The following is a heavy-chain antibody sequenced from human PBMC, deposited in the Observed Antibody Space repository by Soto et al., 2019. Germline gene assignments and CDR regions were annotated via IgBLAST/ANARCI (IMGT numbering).Heavy chain of an antibody. V-gene: IGHV2-5*01. D-gene: IGHD5-12*01. Sequence: QITLKESGPTLVKPTQTLTLTGSVSGFSLSTYELGVGWIRQPPGKALEWLALVYWNDDKRYKPSLKSRLTITNDTATSQVVLTMTDMDPVDTAKYYCVHIRKIARWLQWVLWGQGSLVTVSS. CDR1: GFSLSTYELG. CDR3: VHIRKIARWLQWVL. J-gene: IGHJ1*01. CDR2: VYWNDDK.